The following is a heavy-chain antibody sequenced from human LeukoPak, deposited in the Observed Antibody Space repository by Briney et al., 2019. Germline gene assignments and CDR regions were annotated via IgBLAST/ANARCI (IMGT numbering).Heavy chain of an antibody. CDR1: GFTFTTSA. D-gene: IGHD6-13*01. Sequence: SVKVSCKASGFTFTTSAVQWVRQARGQRLEWIGWIVVGSGNTNYAQKFQERVTITRDMSTSTAYMELSSLRSEDTAVYYCAAELGYSSSWFYFDYWGQGTLVTVSS. V-gene: IGHV1-58*01. CDR3: AAELGYSSSWFYFDY. CDR2: IVVGSGNT. J-gene: IGHJ4*02.